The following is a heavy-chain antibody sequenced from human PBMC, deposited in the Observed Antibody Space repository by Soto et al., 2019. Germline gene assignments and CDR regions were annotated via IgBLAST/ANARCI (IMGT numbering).Heavy chain of an antibody. Sequence: SETLSLTCAVYGGSFSGYYWSWIRQPPGKGLEWIGEINHSGSTNYNPSLKSRVTISVDTSKNQFSLKLSSVTAADTAVYYCARKGEYGDYESEFDYWGQGTLVT. D-gene: IGHD4-17*01. V-gene: IGHV4-34*01. CDR1: GGSFSGYY. CDR3: ARKGEYGDYESEFDY. CDR2: INHSGST. J-gene: IGHJ4*02.